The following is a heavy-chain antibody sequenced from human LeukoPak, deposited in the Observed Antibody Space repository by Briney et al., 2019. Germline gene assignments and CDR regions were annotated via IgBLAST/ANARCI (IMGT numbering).Heavy chain of an antibody. J-gene: IGHJ4*02. CDR1: GFTFSTYA. CDR2: ISYDGSNT. V-gene: IGHV3-30-3*01. Sequence: GGSLRLSCAASGFTFSTYAIHWVRRAPGKGLEWVAVISYDGSNTYYADPVKGRFTISRDNSKNTLYLQMTSLRAEDTAVYYCARDSGAGWELPKYYFDYWGQGTLVTVSS. D-gene: IGHD1-26*01. CDR3: ARDSGAGWELPKYYFDY.